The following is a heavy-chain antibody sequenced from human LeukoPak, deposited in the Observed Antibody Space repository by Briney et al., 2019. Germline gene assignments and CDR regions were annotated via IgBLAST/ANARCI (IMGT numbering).Heavy chain of an antibody. J-gene: IGHJ3*02. D-gene: IGHD4-23*01. V-gene: IGHV3-30*18. CDR2: IPYDGSNK. CDR1: GFTFSSYG. Sequence: GGSLRLSCAASGFTFSSYGMHWVRQAPGKGLEWVAVIPYDGSNKYYADSVKGRFTISRDNSKNTLYLQMNSLRAEDTAVYYCAKTLLVRGGAFDIWGQGTMVTVSS. CDR3: AKTLLVRGGAFDI.